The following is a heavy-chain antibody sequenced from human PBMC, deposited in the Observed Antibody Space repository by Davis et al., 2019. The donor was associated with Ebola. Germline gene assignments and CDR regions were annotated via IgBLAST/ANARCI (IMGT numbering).Heavy chain of an antibody. D-gene: IGHD1-1*01. CDR2: VGRNGEGA. CDR3: VRDLHVTTDD. Sequence: PGGSLRLSCLASGFSFRSYSMHWVRQAPGKGLQYVSAVGRNGEGAYYADSVKGRFTISRDNSKNTLYLQMTSLTTDDTAVYYCVRDLHVTTDDWGQGTLVTVSP. CDR1: GFSFRSYS. V-gene: IGHV3-64D*06. J-gene: IGHJ4*02.